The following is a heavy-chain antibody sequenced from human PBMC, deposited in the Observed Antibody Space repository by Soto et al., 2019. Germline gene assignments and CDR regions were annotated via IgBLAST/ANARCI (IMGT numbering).Heavy chain of an antibody. J-gene: IGHJ6*02. CDR1: GYTFTRYG. CDR3: ARDRRGRLGYYYGMDV. CDR2: ISAYNGNT. V-gene: IGHV1-18*04. Sequence: ASVKVSCKASGYTFTRYGISWVRQAPGQGLEWMGWISAYNGNTNYAQKLQGRVTMTTDKSTSTAYLELRSLGSDDTAVYYCARDRRGRLGYYYGMDVWGQGTTVTVSS. D-gene: IGHD3-16*01.